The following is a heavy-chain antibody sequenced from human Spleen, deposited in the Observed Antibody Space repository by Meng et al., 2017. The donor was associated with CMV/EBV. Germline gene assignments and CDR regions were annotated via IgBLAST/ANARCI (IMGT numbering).Heavy chain of an antibody. D-gene: IGHD3-22*01. CDR3: ARDRGHYYDSSGYLGY. CDR2: ISYDGSNK. Sequence: GESLKISCAAAGFTFSSYAMHWFRQAPGKGLEWVAVISYDGSNKYYADSVKGRFTISRDNSKNTLYLQMNSLRAEYTAVYYCARDRGHYYDSSGYLGYWGQGTLVTVSS. V-gene: IGHV3-30-3*01. J-gene: IGHJ4*02. CDR1: GFTFSSYA.